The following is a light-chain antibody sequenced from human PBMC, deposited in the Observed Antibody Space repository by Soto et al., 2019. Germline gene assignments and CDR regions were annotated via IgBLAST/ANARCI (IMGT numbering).Light chain of an antibody. Sequence: QSVLTQPPSASGTPGQRVTISCSGTNSNIGSNFVYWYQHLPGTTPKLLVFSYNQRPSGVPDRFSGSKSGSSASLAISGLRSEDEADYYCQSYDISLNGYVIGAGTKVTVL. CDR2: SYN. CDR3: QSYDISLNGYV. CDR1: NSNIGSNF. V-gene: IGLV1-47*02. J-gene: IGLJ1*01.